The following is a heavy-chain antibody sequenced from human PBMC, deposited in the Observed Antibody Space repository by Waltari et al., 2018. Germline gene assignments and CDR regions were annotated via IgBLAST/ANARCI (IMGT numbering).Heavy chain of an antibody. V-gene: IGHV3-21*01. D-gene: IGHD1-26*01. J-gene: IGHJ4*02. CDR1: GSCFSIYP. Sequence: DVQLVESGGGLVRPGGSLRLSLDASGSCFSIYPRDWVRQAPGKGLEWVAFISSDRSYIYYADSVKGRFTISRDNAKNSLYLQMNSLRAEDTAVYYCTRARSGSFSTLFEHWGQGTVVTVSS. CDR2: ISSDRSYI. CDR3: TRARSGSFSTLFEH.